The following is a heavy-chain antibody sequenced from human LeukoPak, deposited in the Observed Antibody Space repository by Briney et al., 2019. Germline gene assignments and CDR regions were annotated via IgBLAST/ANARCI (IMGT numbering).Heavy chain of an antibody. D-gene: IGHD6-19*01. Sequence: SETLSLTCTVSGGSISSYYWSWIRQPPGKGLEWIGYIYYSGSTNFNPSLKSRVTISVDTSKNQFSLKLSSVTAADTAVYYCARLNGSGWYWANYYYYGMDVWGQGTTVTVSS. CDR3: ARLNGSGWYWANYYYYGMDV. CDR2: IYYSGST. J-gene: IGHJ6*02. CDR1: GGSISSYY. V-gene: IGHV4-59*08.